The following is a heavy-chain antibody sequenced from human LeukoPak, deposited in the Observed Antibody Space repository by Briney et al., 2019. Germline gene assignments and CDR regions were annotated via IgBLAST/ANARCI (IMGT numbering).Heavy chain of an antibody. Sequence: GASVKVSCKVSGYILTELSIHWVRQAPGKGLEWMGGFDPEDGETIYAQKFQGRVTMTEDTSTDTVYMELSSLRSEDTAVYHCARGFDWLEYYFDYWGQGTLVTVSS. CDR3: ARGFDWLEYYFDY. D-gene: IGHD3-9*01. J-gene: IGHJ4*02. V-gene: IGHV1-24*01. CDR1: GYILTELS. CDR2: FDPEDGET.